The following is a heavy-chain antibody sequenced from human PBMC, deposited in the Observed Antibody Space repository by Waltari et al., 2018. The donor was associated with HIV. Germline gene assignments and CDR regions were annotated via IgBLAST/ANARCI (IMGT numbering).Heavy chain of an antibody. CDR3: ARNYDSSGYYAYGMDV. Sequence: SGPGLKPSETLSLTCTVSGGSISSYYWSWIRQPAGKGLEWIGRIYTSGSTNYNPSLKSRVTMSVDTSKNQFSLKLSSVTAADTAVYYCARNYDSSGYYAYGMDVWGQGTTVTVSS. J-gene: IGHJ6*02. D-gene: IGHD3-22*01. CDR1: GGSISSYY. CDR2: IYTSGST. V-gene: IGHV4-4*07.